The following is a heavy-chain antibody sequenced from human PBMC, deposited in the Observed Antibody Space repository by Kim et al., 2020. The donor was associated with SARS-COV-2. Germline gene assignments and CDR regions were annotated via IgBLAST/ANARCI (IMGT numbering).Heavy chain of an antibody. Sequence: SVKVSCKASGGTFSSYGISWVRQAPGQGLEWMGGIIPIFGTANYAQKFQGRVTITADESTSTAYMELSSLRSEDTAVYYCARGGWKRSVVVVVAPQGTFYYYYGMDVWGQGTTVTVSS. V-gene: IGHV1-69*13. J-gene: IGHJ6*02. D-gene: IGHD2-15*01. CDR3: ARGGWKRSVVVVVAPQGTFYYYYGMDV. CDR2: IIPIFGTA. CDR1: GGTFSSYG.